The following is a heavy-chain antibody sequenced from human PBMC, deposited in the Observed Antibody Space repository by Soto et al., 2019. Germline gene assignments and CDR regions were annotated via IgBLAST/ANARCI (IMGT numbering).Heavy chain of an antibody. V-gene: IGHV4-34*01. CDR3: ARGTRATQYYDYFYGVDV. CDR1: GGYFSAYY. CDR2: IIHSEST. J-gene: IGHJ6*02. Sequence: PSETLSLTCAVYGGYFSAYYWSWVRQPPGKGLEWIGEIIHSESTKYNPSLKSRVTISVDTSKNQFSLKLTSVTAADTAVYYCARGTRATQYYDYFYGVDVWGQGTTVTVSS.